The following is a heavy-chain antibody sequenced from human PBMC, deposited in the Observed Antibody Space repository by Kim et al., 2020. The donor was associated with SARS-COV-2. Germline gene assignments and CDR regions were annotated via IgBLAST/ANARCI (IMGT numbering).Heavy chain of an antibody. CDR3: AARAGTWDLLHFAFNL. J-gene: IGHJ3*01. V-gene: IGHV3-53*01. CDR1: GFTVSNNY. D-gene: IGHD1-26*01. CDR2: IYVAGTT. Sequence: GGSLRLSCAASGFTVSNNYMSWVRQTPGKGLEWVSSIYVAGTTYYTDSAKGRFTISRDTSHNTLYLQMNALTAEDTAVYYCAARAGTWDLLHFAFNLWGQGTMVTVSS.